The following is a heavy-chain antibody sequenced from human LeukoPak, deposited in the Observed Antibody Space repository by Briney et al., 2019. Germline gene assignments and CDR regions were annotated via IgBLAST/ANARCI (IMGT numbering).Heavy chain of an antibody. D-gene: IGHD3-22*01. CDR3: ARGPPVLETYYYDSSGYSHFFDY. CDR2: ISGSGGST. J-gene: IGHJ4*02. Sequence: GGSLRLSCAASGFTFSSYAMSWVRQAPGKGLEWVSAISGSGGSTYYADSVKGRFTISRDNSKNTLYLQMNSLRAEDTAVYYCARGPPVLETYYYDSSGYSHFFDYWGQGTLVTVSS. CDR1: GFTFSSYA. V-gene: IGHV3-23*01.